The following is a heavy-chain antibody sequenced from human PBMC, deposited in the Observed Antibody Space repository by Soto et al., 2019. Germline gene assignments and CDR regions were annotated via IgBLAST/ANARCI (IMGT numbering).Heavy chain of an antibody. J-gene: IGHJ4*02. CDR1: GVTFSSYA. D-gene: IGHD6-13*01. CDR2: IIPIFGTA. CDR3: ARDPSEAAAGFDY. Sequence: VASVKVSCKASGVTFSSYAISWVRQAPGQGLEWMGGIIPIFGTANYAQKFQGRVTITADESTSTAYMELSSLRSEDTAVYYCARDPSEAAAGFDYWGQGTLVTSPQ. V-gene: IGHV1-69*13.